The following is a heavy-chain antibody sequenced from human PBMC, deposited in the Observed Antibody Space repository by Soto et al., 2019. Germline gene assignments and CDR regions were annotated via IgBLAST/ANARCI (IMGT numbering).Heavy chain of an antibody. D-gene: IGHD3-10*01. V-gene: IGHV1-18*01. Sequence: VASVKVSCKASGYTFTSYGISWVRQAPGQGREWMGWISAYNGNTNYAQKLQGRVTMNTDTSTRTAYMELRSLRFDDTAVYYCARDVNHGSGSSDYWGQGTLVTVSS. CDR3: ARDVNHGSGSSDY. CDR1: GYTFTSYG. J-gene: IGHJ4*02. CDR2: ISAYNGNT.